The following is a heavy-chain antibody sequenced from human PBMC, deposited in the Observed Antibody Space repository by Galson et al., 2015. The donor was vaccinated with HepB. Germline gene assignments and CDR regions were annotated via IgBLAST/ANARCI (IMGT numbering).Heavy chain of an antibody. CDR2: INAGDSQT. V-gene: IGHV5-51*01. J-gene: IGHJ4*02. CDR1: GYTFTNYW. Sequence: QSGAEVKKPGESLKISCKGSGYTFTNYWIGWVRQIPGKGLAWVGIINAGDSQTRYSPSFQGQVTISADKSINTAYLQWSTLKASDTAIYYCARHSDDILTAYYFDYWGQGTLVTVSS. CDR3: ARHSDDILTAYYFDY. D-gene: IGHD3-9*01.